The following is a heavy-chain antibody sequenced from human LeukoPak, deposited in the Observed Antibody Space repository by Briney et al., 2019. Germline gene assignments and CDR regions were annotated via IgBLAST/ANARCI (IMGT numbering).Heavy chain of an antibody. J-gene: IGHJ5*02. CDR1: GGSISSSSYY. D-gene: IGHD3-3*01. Sequence: SETLSLTCTVSGGSISSSSYYWGWIRQPPGKGLEWIGSIYCSGSTYYNPSLKSRVTISVDTSKNQFSLKLSSVTAADTAVYYCAEVYYDFWSGHNWFDPWGQGTLVTVSS. CDR2: IYCSGST. V-gene: IGHV4-39*01. CDR3: AEVYYDFWSGHNWFDP.